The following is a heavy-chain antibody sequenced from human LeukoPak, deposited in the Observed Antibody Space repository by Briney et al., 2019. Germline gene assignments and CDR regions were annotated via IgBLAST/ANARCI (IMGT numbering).Heavy chain of an antibody. D-gene: IGHD1-26*01. J-gene: IGHJ4*02. Sequence: GASVKVSCKAYGYTLAGYFIHWVRQAPGQGLEWMGWINPNSGETKYAQKFQGRLTMARDTSISTAYMEMSRLRSDDTAVYYCARVPGSWEPHFDYWGQGTLVTVSS. CDR3: ARVPGSWEPHFDY. V-gene: IGHV1-2*02. CDR2: INPNSGET. CDR1: GYTLAGYF.